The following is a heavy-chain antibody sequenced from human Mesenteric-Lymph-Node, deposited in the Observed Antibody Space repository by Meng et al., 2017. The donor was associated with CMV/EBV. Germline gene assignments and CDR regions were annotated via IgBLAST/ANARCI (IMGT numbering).Heavy chain of an antibody. D-gene: IGHD6-13*01. J-gene: IGHJ4*02. CDR3: ARDGYSSSWYVDY. V-gene: IGHV1-18*04. CDR2: ISAYNGNT. Sequence: SGYTFTRSGFSWVRQAPGQGLEWMGWISAYNGNTNYAQKLQGRVTMTTDTSTSTAYMELRSLRSDDTAVYYCARDGYSSSWYVDYWGQGTLVTVSS. CDR1: GYTFTRSG.